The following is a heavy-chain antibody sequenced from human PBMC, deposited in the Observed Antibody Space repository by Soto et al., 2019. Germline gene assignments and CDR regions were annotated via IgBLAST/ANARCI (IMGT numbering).Heavy chain of an antibody. CDR3: ARPRSYYYGSGPPYYYMDV. Sequence: SETLSLTCTVSGGSISSSSYYWGWIRQPPGKGLEWIGSIYYSGSPYYNPSLKSRVTIVVDKSKIQFSLKLTSVTAADTAVYYCARPRSYYYGSGPPYYYMDVWGKGTTVTVSS. J-gene: IGHJ6*03. CDR1: GGSISSSSYY. D-gene: IGHD3-10*01. CDR2: IYYSGSP. V-gene: IGHV4-39*01.